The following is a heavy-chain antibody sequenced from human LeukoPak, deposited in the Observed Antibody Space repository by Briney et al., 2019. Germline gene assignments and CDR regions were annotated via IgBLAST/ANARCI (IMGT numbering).Heavy chain of an antibody. CDR2: ISSSSSYT. CDR3: ARRLTTGGFFDY. D-gene: IGHD4-11*01. V-gene: IGHV3-11*06. Sequence: SGGSLRLSCAASGFTFSDYYMSWIRRAPGKGLEWVSYISSSSSYTNYADSVKGRFTISRDNAKNSLYLQMNSLRAEDTAVYYCARRLTTGGFFDYWGQGTLVTVSS. J-gene: IGHJ4*02. CDR1: GFTFSDYY.